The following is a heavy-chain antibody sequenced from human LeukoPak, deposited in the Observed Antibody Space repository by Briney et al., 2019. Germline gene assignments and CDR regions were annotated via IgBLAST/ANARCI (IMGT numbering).Heavy chain of an antibody. CDR3: ARYLAGAHDY. CDR2: IYYSGRT. D-gene: IGHD1-26*01. Sequence: SETLSLTCTVSGDSIISYYWSWIRQPPGKGLEWIGYIYYSGRTDYNPSLKSRVTISVDTSKDQFSLKLSSVTAADTAVYYCARYLAGAHDYWGQGTLVTVSS. V-gene: IGHV4-59*01. CDR1: GDSIISYY. J-gene: IGHJ4*02.